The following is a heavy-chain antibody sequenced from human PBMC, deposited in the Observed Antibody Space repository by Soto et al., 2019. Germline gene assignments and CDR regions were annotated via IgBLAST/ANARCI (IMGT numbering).Heavy chain of an antibody. J-gene: IGHJ4*02. CDR2: IKWNGGGT. V-gene: IGHV3-20*04. CDR1: GFTFDDYG. CDR3: AREHGWDISSCDY. D-gene: IGHD6-13*01. Sequence: EVQLVESGGGVVRPGGSLRLSCAASGFTFDDYGMSWVRQAPGKGLEWVSGIKWNGGGTGYADSVKGRFTISRDNANNHLYLEMNGLRAEDTALYYCAREHGWDISSCDYWGQGTLVTVSS.